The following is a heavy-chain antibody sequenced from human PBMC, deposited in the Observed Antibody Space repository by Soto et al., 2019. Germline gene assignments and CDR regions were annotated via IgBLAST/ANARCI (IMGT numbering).Heavy chain of an antibody. J-gene: IGHJ4*02. Sequence: GGSLRRAWAASGFTFTRYIMNWVGEAPGKGLEWVSSISSTTNYIYYADSMKGRFTVSRDNAKNSVYLEMNSLSAEDTAVYYCARESEDLTSNFDYWGQGTLVTVSS. V-gene: IGHV3-21*01. CDR3: ARESEDLTSNFDY. CDR1: GFTFTRYI. CDR2: ISSTTNYI.